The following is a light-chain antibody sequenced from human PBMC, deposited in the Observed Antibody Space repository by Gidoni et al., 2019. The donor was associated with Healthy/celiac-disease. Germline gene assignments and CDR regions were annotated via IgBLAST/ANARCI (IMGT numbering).Light chain of an antibody. J-gene: IGKJ4*01. CDR1: QSVSSN. V-gene: IGKV3-15*01. CDR2: GAS. CDR3: QQYNNWPPLT. Sequence: EIVLTQSPATLSVSPGERATLSCRASQSVSSNLAWYQQKPGQAPRLLIYGASTRATGIPARCSGSGSGTEFTLIISSMQSEEVVVYYCQQYNNWPPLTFGGGTKVEIK.